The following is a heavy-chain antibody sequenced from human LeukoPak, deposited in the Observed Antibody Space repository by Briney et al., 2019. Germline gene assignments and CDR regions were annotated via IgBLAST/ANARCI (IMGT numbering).Heavy chain of an antibody. CDR2: IYNSGST. CDR1: GDAISGYY. CDR3: ARSDYYGSAPGAFDI. Sequence: SETLSLTCSVSGDAISGYYWSWIRQPPGKGLEWIGYIYNSGSTNYNPSLKSRVTISVDTSKNQFSLKLSSVTAADTAVYYCARSDYYGSAPGAFDIWAKGQWSPSLQ. J-gene: IGHJ3*02. D-gene: IGHD3-10*01. V-gene: IGHV4-59*01.